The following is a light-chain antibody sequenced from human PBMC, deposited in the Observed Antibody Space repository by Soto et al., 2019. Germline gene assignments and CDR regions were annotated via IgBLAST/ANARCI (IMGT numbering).Light chain of an antibody. CDR2: DVS. CDR1: GSDVGGCNY. Sequence: QSVLTQPASVSGSPGQSITISCSGTGSDVGGCNYVSWYQQHPGKAPKLLIYDVSNRPSGVSNRFSVSKSGNTASLTISGLQAGDEGDYNCSSHTSSTSLKWVFGGGTK. V-gene: IGLV2-14*01. J-gene: IGLJ3*02. CDR3: SSHTSSTSLKWV.